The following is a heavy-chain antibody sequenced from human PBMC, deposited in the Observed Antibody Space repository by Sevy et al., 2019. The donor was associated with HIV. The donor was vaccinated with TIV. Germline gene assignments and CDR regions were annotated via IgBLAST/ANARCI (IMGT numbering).Heavy chain of an antibody. CDR2: ISYDGSNK. J-gene: IGHJ4*02. V-gene: IGHV3-30-3*01. Sequence: GGSLRLSCAASGFTFSSYAMHWVRQAPGKGLEWVAVISYDGSNKYYADSVKGRFTISRDNSKNTLYLQMNSLRAGDTAVYYCARVGGQAAPFDYWGQGTLVTVSS. D-gene: IGHD3-16*01. CDR3: ARVGGQAAPFDY. CDR1: GFTFSSYA.